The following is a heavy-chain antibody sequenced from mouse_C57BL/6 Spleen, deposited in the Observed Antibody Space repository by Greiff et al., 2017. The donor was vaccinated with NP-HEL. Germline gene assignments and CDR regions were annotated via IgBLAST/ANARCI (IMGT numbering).Heavy chain of an antibody. CDR1: GYAFSSYW. CDR3: ARPLYYDSSSHFDY. D-gene: IGHD1-1*01. J-gene: IGHJ2*01. CDR2: IYPGDGDT. V-gene: IGHV1-80*01. Sequence: VQLQQSGAELVKPGASVKISCKASGYAFSSYWMNWVKQRPGKGLEWIGQIYPGDGDTNYNGKFKGKATLTADKSSSTAYMQLSSLTSEDSAVYFCARPLYYDSSSHFDYWGQGTTLTVSS.